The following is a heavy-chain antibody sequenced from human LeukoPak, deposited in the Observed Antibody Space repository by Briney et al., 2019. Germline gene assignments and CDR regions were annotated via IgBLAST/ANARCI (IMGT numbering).Heavy chain of an antibody. CDR2: IHYSGIT. CDR3: ARAPLTTATSDYFDL. V-gene: IGHV4-30-4*01. D-gene: IGHD4-17*01. Sequence: PSETLSLTSTVSGGSISTNDYFWSWIRQSPEEGLEWIGYIHYSGITKSNPSLESRLTLSVDTSKNQLSLRLTSVTAADTAVYYCARAPLTTATSDYFDLWGLGTLVTVSS. J-gene: IGHJ4*02. CDR1: GGSISTNDYF.